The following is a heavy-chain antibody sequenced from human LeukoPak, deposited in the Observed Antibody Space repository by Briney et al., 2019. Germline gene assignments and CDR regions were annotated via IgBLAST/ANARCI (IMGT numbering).Heavy chain of an antibody. CDR3: ARLSGDYAY. D-gene: IGHD7-27*01. Sequence: GASVKVSCKASGYTFTSYGISWVRQAPGQGLEWVGLINPKSGDTNYAQNFQGRVTMTRDTSISTAYMDLSSLSSDDTAVYYCARLSGDYAYWGQGTLVTVSS. CDR1: GYTFTSYG. V-gene: IGHV1-2*02. J-gene: IGHJ4*02. CDR2: INPKSGDT.